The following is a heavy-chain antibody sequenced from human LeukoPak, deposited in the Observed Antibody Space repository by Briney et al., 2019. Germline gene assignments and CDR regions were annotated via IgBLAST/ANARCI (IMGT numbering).Heavy chain of an antibody. V-gene: IGHV4-59*08. Sequence: PSETLSLTCTVSGGSISSYYWSWIRQPPGKGLEWIGYIYYSGSTNYNPSLKSRVTISVDTSKNQFSLKLSSVTAADTAVYYCARRKYHYDSSGYHFYYFDYWGQGTLVTVSS. J-gene: IGHJ4*02. CDR1: GGSISSYY. D-gene: IGHD3-22*01. CDR2: IYYSGST. CDR3: ARRKYHYDSSGYHFYYFDY.